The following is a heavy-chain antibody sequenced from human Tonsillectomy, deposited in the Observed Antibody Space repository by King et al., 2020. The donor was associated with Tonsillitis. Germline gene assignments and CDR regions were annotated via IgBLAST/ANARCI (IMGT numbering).Heavy chain of an antibody. V-gene: IGHV3-23*04. CDR3: AKGTYQLRGMDV. CDR2: ISGSGGAT. CDR1: GFTFSDYA. D-gene: IGHD2-2*01. Sequence: VQLVESGGGLVQPGGSLRLSCAASGFTFSDYAMSWVRQAPGKGLEWVSAISGSGGATYYADSVKGRFTISRDNSKNTLYLQRNSLRAEDTAVYYCAKGTYQLRGMDVWGQGTTVTVSS. J-gene: IGHJ6*02.